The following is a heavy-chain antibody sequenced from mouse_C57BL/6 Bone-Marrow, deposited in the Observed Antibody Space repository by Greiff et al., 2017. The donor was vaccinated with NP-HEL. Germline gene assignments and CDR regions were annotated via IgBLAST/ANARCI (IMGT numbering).Heavy chain of an antibody. D-gene: IGHD2-5*01. Sequence: EVQLQEPGPGLVKPSPSLSFSCSVTGYSITSGYYWNWIRQSPGNKLEWMGYISYDGSNNYNPSLKNRISITLDTSKNQFCLKLNSVTTEDTATYDCAREGSNYWYFDVWGTGTTVTVSS. CDR3: AREGSNYWYFDV. CDR2: ISYDGSN. J-gene: IGHJ1*03. V-gene: IGHV3-6*01. CDR1: GYSITSGYY.